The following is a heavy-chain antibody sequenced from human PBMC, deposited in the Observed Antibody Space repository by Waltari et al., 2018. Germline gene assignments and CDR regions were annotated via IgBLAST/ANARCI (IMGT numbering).Heavy chain of an antibody. CDR2: IYHSGST. CDR1: GCPISTGGYY. J-gene: IGHJ4*02. V-gene: IGHV4-30-2*01. Sequence: QLQLQESGSGLVNPSQTLSLTCDRSGCPISTGGYYWGLLRQPPGKGLEWIGYIYHSGSTYYNPSLKSRVTISVDRSKNQFSLKLSSVTAADTAVYYCASTYYYDSSGSFDYWGQGTLVTVSS. D-gene: IGHD3-22*01. CDR3: ASTYYYDSSGSFDY.